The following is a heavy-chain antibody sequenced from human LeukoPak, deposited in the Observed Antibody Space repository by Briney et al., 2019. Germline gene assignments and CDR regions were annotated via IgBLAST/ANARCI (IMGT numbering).Heavy chain of an antibody. CDR3: ARARYSNYGDYYYMDV. CDR1: GGSISSGSYY. V-gene: IGHV4-61*02. J-gene: IGHJ6*03. Sequence: SETLSLTCTVSGGSISSGSYYWSWIRQPAGKGLEWIGRIYTSGSTNYNPSLKSRVTISVDTSKNQFSLKLSSVTAAYTAVYYCARARYSNYGDYYYMDVWGKGTTVTVSS. CDR2: IYTSGST. D-gene: IGHD4-11*01.